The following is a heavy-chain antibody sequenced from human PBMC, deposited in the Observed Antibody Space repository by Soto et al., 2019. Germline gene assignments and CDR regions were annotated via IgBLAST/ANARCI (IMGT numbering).Heavy chain of an antibody. Sequence: SETLSLTCAVYGGSFSGYYWSWIRQPPGKGLEWIGEINHSGSTNYNPSLKSRVTISVDTSKNQFSLKLSSVTAADTAVYYCARARIGTSYYYYMDVWGKGTTVTVSS. CDR2: INHSGST. CDR1: GGSFSGYY. J-gene: IGHJ6*03. V-gene: IGHV4-34*01. CDR3: ARARIGTSYYYYMDV. D-gene: IGHD1-1*01.